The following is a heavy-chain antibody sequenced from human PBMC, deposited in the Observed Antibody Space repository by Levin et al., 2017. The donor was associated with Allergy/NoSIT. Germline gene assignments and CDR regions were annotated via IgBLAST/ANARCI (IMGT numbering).Heavy chain of an antibody. J-gene: IGHJ4*02. Sequence: GGSLRLSCAAPGFTVNSNYMGWVRQAPGKGLEWVSVIYTGGGTYYADSVKGRFTISRDNSKNTLYLQMNSLRAEDTAVYYCARGRGTTSFFDFWGQGTLVTVSS. CDR3: ARGRGTTSFFDF. D-gene: IGHD2-2*01. V-gene: IGHV3-53*01. CDR1: GFTVNSNY. CDR2: IYTGGGT.